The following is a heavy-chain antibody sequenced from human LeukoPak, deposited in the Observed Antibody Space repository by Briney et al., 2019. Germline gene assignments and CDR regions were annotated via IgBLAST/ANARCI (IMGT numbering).Heavy chain of an antibody. CDR2: ISSSGSTI. CDR1: GFTFSDHY. D-gene: IGHD3-10*01. Sequence: GRTLRLSCAASGFTFSDHYMSWIRQAPGKGLEGVSYISSSGSTIYYAASVQGRFPISRDNAKDSLSLQMNSLRADDTAVYYCARSTRGSGSYYQAYWGQGTLVTVSS. CDR3: ARSTRGSGSYYQAY. J-gene: IGHJ4*02. V-gene: IGHV3-11*01.